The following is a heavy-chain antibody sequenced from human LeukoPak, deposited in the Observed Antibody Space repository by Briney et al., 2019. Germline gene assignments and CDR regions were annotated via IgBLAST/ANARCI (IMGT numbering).Heavy chain of an antibody. J-gene: IGHJ4*02. D-gene: IGHD3-22*01. CDR3: ARDKTSYYYDSSGYFDY. CDR1: GFTFSSYG. CDR2: ISSSGSTI. V-gene: IGHV3-48*03. Sequence: PGGSLRLSCAASGFTFSSYGMNWVRQAPGKGLEWVSYISSSGSTIYYADSVKGRFTISRDNAKNSLYLQMNSLRAEDTAVYYCARDKTSYYYDSSGYFDYWGQGTLVTVSS.